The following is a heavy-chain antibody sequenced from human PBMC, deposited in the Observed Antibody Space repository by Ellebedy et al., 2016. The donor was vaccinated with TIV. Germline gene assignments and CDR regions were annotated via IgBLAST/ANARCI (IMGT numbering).Heavy chain of an antibody. CDR3: ARGAVITMVRGVTNY. V-gene: IGHV3-30-3*01. J-gene: IGHJ4*02. CDR1: GFTFSSYA. Sequence: PGGSLRLSCAASGFTFSSYAMHWVRQAPGKGLEWVAVISYDGSNKYYADSVKGRFTISRDNSKNTLYLQMNSLGAEDTAVYYCARGAVITMVRGVTNYWGQGTLVTVSS. CDR2: ISYDGSNK. D-gene: IGHD3-10*01.